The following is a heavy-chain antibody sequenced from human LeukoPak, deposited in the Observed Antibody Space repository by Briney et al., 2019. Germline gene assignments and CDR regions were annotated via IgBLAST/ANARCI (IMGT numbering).Heavy chain of an antibody. D-gene: IGHD1-26*01. J-gene: IGHJ5*02. V-gene: IGHV4-59*01. CDR3: ATQRGNSGNYLNWFDP. CDR1: GGSIGNYY. Sequence: SETLSLTCTVSGGSIGNYYWSWIPQPPGKGLEWIGNIYYSGSTNYNPSLKSLIIISVDTSKNQFSLKLNSVTAADTAVYYCATQRGNSGNYLNWFDPWGQGTLVTVSS. CDR2: IYYSGST.